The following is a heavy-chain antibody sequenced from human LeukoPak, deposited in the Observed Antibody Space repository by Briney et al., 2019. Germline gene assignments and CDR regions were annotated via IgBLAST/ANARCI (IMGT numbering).Heavy chain of an antibody. V-gene: IGHV4-59*01. CDR1: GGSISSYY. D-gene: IGHD3-22*01. J-gene: IGHJ3*02. Sequence: PSETLSLTCTVSGGSISSYYWSWLRQPPGKGLEWIGYIYYSGSTNCNPSLKSRVTISVDTSKNQFSLKLSSVTAADTAVYYCARDRYDSSGYDAFDIWGQGTMVTVSS. CDR3: ARDRYDSSGYDAFDI. CDR2: IYYSGST.